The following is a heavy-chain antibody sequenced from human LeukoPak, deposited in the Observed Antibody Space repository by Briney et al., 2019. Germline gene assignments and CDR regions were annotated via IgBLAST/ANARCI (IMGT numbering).Heavy chain of an antibody. CDR2: IIPIFGTA. V-gene: IGHV1-69*06. D-gene: IGHD3-22*01. CDR3: ARDGYYDSSGYPPPQDV. Sequence: SVKVSCKASGGTFSSYAISWVRQAPGQGLEWMGRIIPIFGTANYAQKFQGRVTITADKSTSTAYMELSSLRSEDTAVYYCARDGYYDSSGYPPPQDVRGKGTTVTVSS. J-gene: IGHJ6*04. CDR1: GGTFSSYA.